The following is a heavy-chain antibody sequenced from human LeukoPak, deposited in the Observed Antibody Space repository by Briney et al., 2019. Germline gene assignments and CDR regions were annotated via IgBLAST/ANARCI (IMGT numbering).Heavy chain of an antibody. D-gene: IGHD5-12*01. Sequence: ASVKVSCKASGYTFTSYYMHWVRQAPGQGLEWMGIINPSGGSTSYAQKFQGRITMTKDTSTSTVYIELSSLRSEHTAVYYCARVGYGQTKTYFDYWGQGTLVTVSS. CDR1: GYTFTSYY. CDR3: ARVGYGQTKTYFDY. CDR2: INPSGGST. J-gene: IGHJ4*02. V-gene: IGHV1-46*01.